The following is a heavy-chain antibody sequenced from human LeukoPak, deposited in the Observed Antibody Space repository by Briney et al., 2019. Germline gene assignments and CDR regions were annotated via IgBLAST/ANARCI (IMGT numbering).Heavy chain of an antibody. CDR1: GFPFSDYG. Sequence: GTSLRLSCAASGFPFSDYGMYWVRQAPGKGLEWLAVISLDGSNKYYADSVKGRITISRDNSMNTLYLQMNSLRAEDTAVYYCAKVRWGSDNALDSWGQGTLVTVSS. CDR2: ISLDGSNK. D-gene: IGHD3-16*01. J-gene: IGHJ4*02. V-gene: IGHV3-30*18. CDR3: AKVRWGSDNALDS.